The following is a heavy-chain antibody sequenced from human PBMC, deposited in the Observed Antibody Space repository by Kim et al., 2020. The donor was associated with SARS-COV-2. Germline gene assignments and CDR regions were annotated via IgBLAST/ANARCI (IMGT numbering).Heavy chain of an antibody. V-gene: IGHV3-33*01. J-gene: IGHJ4*02. CDR3: ATDNPLGGCYSSWVDY. Sequence: GGSLRLSCAASGFTFSSYGMRWVRQAPGKGLEWVAAIWYDGSNKYYSDSVKGRFTISRDNSKNTLYLQMNSLRAEDTAVYYCATDNPLGGCYSSWVDYWGQGPLVTVSS. D-gene: IGHD1-26*01. CDR2: IWYDGSNK. CDR1: GFTFSSYG.